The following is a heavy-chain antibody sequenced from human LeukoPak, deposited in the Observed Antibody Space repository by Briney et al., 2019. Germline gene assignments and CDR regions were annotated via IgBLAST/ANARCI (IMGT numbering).Heavy chain of an antibody. CDR1: GFTFSSYA. Sequence: GGSLRLSCAASGFTFSSYAMSWVRQAPGKGLEWVSAISGSGGSTYYADSVKGRFTISRDNSKSTLYLQMNSLRAEDTAVYYCAKKSRVLWFGESYGMDVWGQGTTVTVSS. CDR2: ISGSGGST. V-gene: IGHV3-23*01. J-gene: IGHJ6*02. D-gene: IGHD3-10*01. CDR3: AKKSRVLWFGESYGMDV.